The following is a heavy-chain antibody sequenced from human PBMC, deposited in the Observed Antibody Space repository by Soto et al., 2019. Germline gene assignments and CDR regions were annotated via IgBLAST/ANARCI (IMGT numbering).Heavy chain of an antibody. V-gene: IGHV1-69*06. J-gene: IGHJ6*02. CDR3: ARGRYYYDSSGYRRHYYYGMDV. CDR2: IIPIFGTA. D-gene: IGHD3-22*01. Sequence: QVQLVQSGAEVKKPGSSVKVSCKASGGTFSSYAISWVRQAPGQGLEWMGGIIPIFGTANYAQKFQGRVTLHADKSTSTAYMELSSLRSEDTAVYYCARGRYYYDSSGYRRHYYYGMDVWGQGTTVTVSS. CDR1: GGTFSSYA.